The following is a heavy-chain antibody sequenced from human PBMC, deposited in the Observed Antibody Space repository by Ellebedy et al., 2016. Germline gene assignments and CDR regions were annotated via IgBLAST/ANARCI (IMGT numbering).Heavy chain of an antibody. V-gene: IGHV4-59*02. D-gene: IGHD6-19*01. CDR2: VFHTGTT. CDR1: SGSVSSDY. CDR3: AKWNGGWYAFEV. J-gene: IGHJ3*01. Sequence: SETMSLTCNVSSGSVSSDYWNWIRRPPGKGLEWIGYVFHTGTTNYNPSLKSRVTMSVDTSERQFSLRLTSVTAADTAVYYCAKWNGGWYAFEVWGQGTMVTVSS.